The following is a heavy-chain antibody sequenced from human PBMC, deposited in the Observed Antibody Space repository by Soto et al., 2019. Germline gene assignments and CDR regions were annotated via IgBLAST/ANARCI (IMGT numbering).Heavy chain of an antibody. CDR3: ARGAGSYFRRVVGAFDI. D-gene: IGHD3-10*01. V-gene: IGHV3-30-3*01. CDR2: ISYDGSNK. J-gene: IGHJ3*02. Sequence: GGSLRLSCAASGFTFISYAMYWVRQAPGKGLEWVAVISYDGSNKNYADSVKGRFTISRDNSKNTLHLQMNSLRAEDTAVYYCARGAGSYFRRVVGAFDIWGQGTMVTVSS. CDR1: GFTFISYA.